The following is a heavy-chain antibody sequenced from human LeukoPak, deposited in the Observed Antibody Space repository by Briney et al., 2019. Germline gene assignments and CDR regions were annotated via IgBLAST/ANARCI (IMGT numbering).Heavy chain of an antibody. D-gene: IGHD1-1*01. CDR2: IAYDGSNK. CDR3: AKEKAIATINYGLDV. V-gene: IGHV3-30*18. J-gene: IGHJ6*02. CDR1: GFIFDTYG. Sequence: PGRSLRLSCAAPGFIFDTYGMLWVRQAPGKGLEWVAVIAYDGSNKVYADSVKGRFTISRDNSKNTLYLQMNSLRGEDTAVYYCAKEKAIATINYGLDVWGQGTTVTVSS.